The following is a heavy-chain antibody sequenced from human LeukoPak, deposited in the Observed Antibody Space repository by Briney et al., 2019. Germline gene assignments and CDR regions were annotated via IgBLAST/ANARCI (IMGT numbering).Heavy chain of an antibody. J-gene: IGHJ4*02. CDR2: INPSGGST. CDR3: ARDHRRVGSGDY. Sequence: ASVKVSCKASGYTFTSYYMHWVRQAPGQGLEWMGIINPSGGSTSYAQKFQGRVTMTRDTSTSTVCMELSSLRSEDTAVYYCARDHRRVGSGDYWGQGTLVTVSS. CDR1: GYTFTSYY. V-gene: IGHV1-46*01. D-gene: IGHD3-10*01.